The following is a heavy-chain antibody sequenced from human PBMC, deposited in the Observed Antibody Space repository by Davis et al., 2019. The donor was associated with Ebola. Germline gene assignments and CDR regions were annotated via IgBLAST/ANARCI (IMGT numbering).Heavy chain of an antibody. J-gene: IGHJ4*02. V-gene: IGHV3-73*01. Sequence: PGGSLRLSCAASGFTFSGSAMHWVRQASGKGLEWVGRIRSKANSYATAYAASVKGRFTISRDDSKNTAYLQMNSLKTEDTAVYYCARAEWLRFNRFDYWGQGTLVTVSS. CDR3: ARAEWLRFNRFDY. CDR1: GFTFSGSA. D-gene: IGHD5-12*01. CDR2: IRSKANSYAT.